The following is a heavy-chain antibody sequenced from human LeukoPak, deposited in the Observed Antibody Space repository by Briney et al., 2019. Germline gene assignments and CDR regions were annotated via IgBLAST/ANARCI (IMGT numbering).Heavy chain of an antibody. V-gene: IGHV4-31*03. CDR2: IYYSGST. CDR3: ARVTPSAVAGTLGY. J-gene: IGHJ4*02. CDR1: GGSISSGGYY. Sequence: SQTLSLTCTVSGGSISSGGYYWSWIRQHPGKGLEWIGYIYYSGSTYYNPSLKSRVTISVDTSKNQFSLKLSSVTAADTAVYYCARVTPSAVAGTLGYWGQGTLVTVSS. D-gene: IGHD6-19*01.